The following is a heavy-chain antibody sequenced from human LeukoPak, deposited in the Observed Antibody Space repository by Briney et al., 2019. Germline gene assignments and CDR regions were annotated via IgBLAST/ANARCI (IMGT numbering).Heavy chain of an antibody. D-gene: IGHD2-8*01. Sequence: SETLSLTCTVSGGSISSSSYYWGWIRQPPGKGPEWIGSIYYSGSTYYNPSLKSRVTISVDTSKNQFSLKLSSVTAADTAVYYCARDLYEGNYWGQGTLVTVSS. CDR3: ARDLYEGNY. J-gene: IGHJ4*02. CDR1: GGSISSSSYY. V-gene: IGHV4-39*07. CDR2: IYYSGST.